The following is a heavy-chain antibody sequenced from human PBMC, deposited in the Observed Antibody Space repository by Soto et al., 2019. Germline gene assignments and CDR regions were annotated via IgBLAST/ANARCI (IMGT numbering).Heavy chain of an antibody. Sequence: ASVKVSCKASGGTFSSYAISWVRQAPGQGLEWMGGIIPIFGTANYAQKFQGRVTITADESTSTAYMELSSLRSEDTAVYYCAREGGYGSGSYYRNDAFDIWGQGTMVTVSS. D-gene: IGHD3-10*01. CDR1: GGTFSSYA. J-gene: IGHJ3*02. V-gene: IGHV1-69*13. CDR2: IIPIFGTA. CDR3: AREGGYGSGSYYRNDAFDI.